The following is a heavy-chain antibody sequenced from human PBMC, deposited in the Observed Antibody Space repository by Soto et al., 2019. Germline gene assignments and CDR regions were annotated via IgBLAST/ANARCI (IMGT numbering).Heavy chain of an antibody. CDR2: IKQDGSEK. J-gene: IGHJ6*02. CDR3: ARVGGYDYCYYGMDV. CDR1: GFTFSSYW. V-gene: IGHV3-7*01. D-gene: IGHD5-12*01. Sequence: EVQLVESGGGLVQPGGSLRLSCAASGFTFSSYWMSWVRQAPGKGLEWVANIKQDGSEKYYVDSVKGRFTISRDNAKNSLYLQMNSLRAEDTAVYYCARVGGYDYCYYGMDVWGQGTTVTVSS.